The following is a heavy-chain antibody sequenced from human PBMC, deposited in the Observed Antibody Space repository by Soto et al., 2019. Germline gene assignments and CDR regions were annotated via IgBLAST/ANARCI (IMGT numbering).Heavy chain of an antibody. CDR2: IHHTGYT. Sequence: SETLSLTRGVSGSSISNDNWWVWIRQPPGKGLEWIRYIHHTGYTYSNPALKSRLTMSVDTSKNQFSLRLSSLTAVDTAVYYCATKDSGKYFFGSWRQGALVTVSS. CDR1: GSSISNDNW. V-gene: IGHV4-28*01. CDR3: ATKDSGKYFFGS. D-gene: IGHD1-26*01. J-gene: IGHJ4*02.